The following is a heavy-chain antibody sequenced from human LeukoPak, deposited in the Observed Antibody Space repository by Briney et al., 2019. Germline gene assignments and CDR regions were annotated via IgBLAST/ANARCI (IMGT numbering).Heavy chain of an antibody. Sequence: GGSLRLSCVASGLAFSSYAMSWVRQAPGKGLEWVSAISGSGGVTYYAASVRGRFTVSRDSSKNTLFLQMNSLGAEDTAVYYCAKAYCSSTSCLHGIDYWGQGTLVTVSS. CDR2: ISGSGGVT. CDR3: AKAYCSSTSCLHGIDY. CDR1: GLAFSSYA. V-gene: IGHV3-23*01. D-gene: IGHD2-2*01. J-gene: IGHJ4*02.